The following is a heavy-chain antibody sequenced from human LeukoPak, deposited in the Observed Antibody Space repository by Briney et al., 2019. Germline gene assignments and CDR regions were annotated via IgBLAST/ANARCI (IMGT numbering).Heavy chain of an antibody. CDR3: AKSPSGDWDYFDY. D-gene: IGHD2-21*02. V-gene: IGHV4-59*01. CDR1: GDSINAFY. J-gene: IGHJ4*02. CDR2: ISNGGSSGST. Sequence: SETLSLTCTVSGDSINAFYWSWIRQPPGKGLEWIGYISNGGSSGSTNYNPSLKSRVTISADTSKNQFSLKLSSVTAADTAVYYCAKSPSGDWDYFDYWGQGTLVTVSS.